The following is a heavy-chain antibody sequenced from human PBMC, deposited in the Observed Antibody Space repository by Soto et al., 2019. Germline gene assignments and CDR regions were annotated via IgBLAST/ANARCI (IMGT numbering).Heavy chain of an antibody. Sequence: QVQLQQWGAGLLKPSETLSLTCAVYGGSFSGYYWSWIRQPPGKGLEWIGEINHSESTNYNPSLNSRVTIAVDTSKNQFSLKLSSVTAADTAVYYCAREKFSWPYYYYYRDVWGKGTTVTVSS. V-gene: IGHV4-34*01. CDR2: INHSEST. CDR3: AREKFSWPYYYYYRDV. D-gene: IGHD6-13*01. CDR1: GGSFSGYY. J-gene: IGHJ6*03.